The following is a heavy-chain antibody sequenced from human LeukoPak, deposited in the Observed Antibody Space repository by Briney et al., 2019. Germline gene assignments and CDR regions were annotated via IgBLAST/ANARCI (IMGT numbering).Heavy chain of an antibody. D-gene: IGHD6-19*01. J-gene: IGHJ4*02. V-gene: IGHV1-2*02. CDR1: GYTFTDSY. Sequence: GASVKVSCKTSGYTFTDSYMHWVRQAPGQGLDWMGWINPNSGGTNYAQGFQGRVTMTRDTSISTAYMQLSRLRSDDTAVYYCVRASSGWYGGDYWGQGTLVTVSS. CDR3: VRASSGWYGGDY. CDR2: INPNSGGT.